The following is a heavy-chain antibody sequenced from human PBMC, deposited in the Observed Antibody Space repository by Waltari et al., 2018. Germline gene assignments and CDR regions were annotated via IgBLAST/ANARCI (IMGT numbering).Heavy chain of an antibody. CDR2: IWYDGSNK. D-gene: IGHD1-1*01. CDR3: AKENGYFDY. Sequence: QVQLVESGGGVVQPGRSLRLSCAASGFTFSSYGMHWVRQAPGKGLEWVAVIWYDGSNKYYADSVKGRFTISRDNSKNTLYLQMNSLRAEDTAVYYCAKENGYFDYWGQGTLVTVSS. CDR1: GFTFSSYG. V-gene: IGHV3-33*06. J-gene: IGHJ4*02.